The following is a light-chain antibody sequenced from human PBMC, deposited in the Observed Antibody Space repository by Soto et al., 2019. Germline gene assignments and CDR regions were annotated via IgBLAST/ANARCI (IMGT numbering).Light chain of an antibody. CDR2: DVS. Sequence: SVLTQPASVSGSPGQSITLSCVGTSSDIGDYNYVSWYQQHPGKVPKVIIYDVSNRPSGVSYRFSATKSGNTASLTISGLQAEDEADYYCCSYTRSGTLIFGTGTKVTVL. V-gene: IGLV2-14*01. CDR3: CSYTRSGTLI. J-gene: IGLJ1*01. CDR1: SSDIGDYNY.